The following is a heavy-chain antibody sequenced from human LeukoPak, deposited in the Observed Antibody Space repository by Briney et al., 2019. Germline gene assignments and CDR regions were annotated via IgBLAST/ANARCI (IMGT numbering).Heavy chain of an antibody. CDR2: INHSGST. J-gene: IGHJ6*03. V-gene: IGHV4-34*01. CDR3: ARAPGLYYYYYYMDV. CDR1: GGSFSGYY. Sequence: SETLSLTCAVYGGSFSGYYWSWIRQPPGKGLEWIGEINHSGSTNYNPSLKSRVTISVDTSKNQFSLKLSSVTAADTAVYYCARAPGLYYYYYYMDVWGKGTTVTVSS.